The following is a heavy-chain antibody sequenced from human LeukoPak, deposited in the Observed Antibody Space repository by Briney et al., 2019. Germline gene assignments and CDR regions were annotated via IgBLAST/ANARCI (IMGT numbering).Heavy chain of an antibody. Sequence: GGSLRLSCAASGFTFDDYGMSWVRQAPGKGLEWVSGINWNGSSTGYADSVKGRFTISRDNAKNSLYMQMNSLRAEDTALYYCARDYYGSGSLNWGQGTLVTVSS. CDR3: ARDYYGSGSLN. J-gene: IGHJ4*02. D-gene: IGHD3-10*01. V-gene: IGHV3-20*04. CDR1: GFTFDDYG. CDR2: INWNGSST.